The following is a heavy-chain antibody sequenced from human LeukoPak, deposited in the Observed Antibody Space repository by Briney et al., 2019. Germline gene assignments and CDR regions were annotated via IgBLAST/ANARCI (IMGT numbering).Heavy chain of an antibody. CDR3: ARDRVYYYDSSGYPDAFDI. Sequence: GGSLRLSCAASGFTFSNCAMNWVRQAPGKGLEWVSFISGTSKSIFYADSVKGRFTISRDNAKNSLYLQMNSLRAEDTAVYYCARDRVYYYDSSGYPDAFDIWGQGTMVTVSS. V-gene: IGHV3-21*01. CDR2: ISGTSKSI. J-gene: IGHJ3*02. CDR1: GFTFSNCA. D-gene: IGHD3-22*01.